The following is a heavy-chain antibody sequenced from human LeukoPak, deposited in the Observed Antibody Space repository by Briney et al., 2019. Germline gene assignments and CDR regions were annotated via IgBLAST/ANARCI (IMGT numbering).Heavy chain of an antibody. V-gene: IGHV4-39*01. J-gene: IGHJ4*02. D-gene: IGHD3/OR15-3a*01. CDR2: IYYSGNT. Sequence: SQTLSLTCTVSGGSISSYYWSWIRQPPGKGLEWIGSIYYSGNTYYNASLKSQVSISIDTSKNQFSLRLTSVTAADTAVYYCARQTGSGLFILPGGQGTLITVSS. CDR1: GGSISSYY. CDR3: ARQTGSGLFILP.